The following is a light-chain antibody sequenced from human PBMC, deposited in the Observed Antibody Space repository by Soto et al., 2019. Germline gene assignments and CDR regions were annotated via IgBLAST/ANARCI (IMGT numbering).Light chain of an antibody. CDR3: QQNNAP. CDR2: AAS. V-gene: IGKV1-5*01. CDR1: QSISTW. Sequence: DIQMTQSPSTLSASVGDRVTITCRASQSISTWLAWYQQKPGKAPNLLIYAASSLKSGVPSRFSGSGSGTEFTLTISSLQPDDFATYYGQQNNAPFGQGTKLEIK. J-gene: IGKJ2*01.